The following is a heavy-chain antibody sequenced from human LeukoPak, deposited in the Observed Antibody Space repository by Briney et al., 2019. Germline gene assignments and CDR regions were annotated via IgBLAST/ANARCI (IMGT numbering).Heavy chain of an antibody. D-gene: IGHD1-26*01. J-gene: IGHJ6*02. CDR2: ISYDGSNK. CDR1: GFTFSSYA. CDR3: ARCALRWELLAHYYYGMDV. V-gene: IGHV3-30-3*01. Sequence: GGSLRLSCAASGFTFSSYAMHWVRQAPGKGLEWVAVISYDGSNKYYADSVKGRFTISRDNSKNTLYLQMSSLRAEDTAVYYCARCALRWELLAHYYYGMDVWGQGTTVTVSS.